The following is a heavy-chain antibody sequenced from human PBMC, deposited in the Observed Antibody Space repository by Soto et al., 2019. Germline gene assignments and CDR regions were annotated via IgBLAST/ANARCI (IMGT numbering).Heavy chain of an antibody. J-gene: IGHJ4*02. D-gene: IGHD3-22*01. CDR2: ISAYNGNT. V-gene: IGHV1-18*01. CDR1: GYTFTSYG. CDR3: VRDGYSSIWDDTYYYDSSGYPRLDY. Sequence: GASVKVSCKASGYTFTSYGISWVRQAPGQGLEWMGWISAYNGNTNYAQKLQGRVTMTTDTSTSTAYMELRSLRHDDTTVYYCVRDGYSSIWDDTYYYDSSGYPRLDYWGQGTLVTVSS.